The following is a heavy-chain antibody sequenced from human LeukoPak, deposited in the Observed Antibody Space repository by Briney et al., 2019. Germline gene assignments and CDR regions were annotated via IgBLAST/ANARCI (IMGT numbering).Heavy chain of an antibody. CDR2: IIPTLGIA. CDR3: ATSPGSGGDY. J-gene: IGHJ4*02. Sequence: GASVKVSCKASGGTFSSYTISWVRQAPGQGLEWMGRIIPTLGIANYAQKFQGRVTITADKSTSTAYMELSSLRSEDTAVYYCATSPGSGGDYWGQGTLVTVSS. CDR1: GGTFSSYT. D-gene: IGHD3-10*01. V-gene: IGHV1-69*02.